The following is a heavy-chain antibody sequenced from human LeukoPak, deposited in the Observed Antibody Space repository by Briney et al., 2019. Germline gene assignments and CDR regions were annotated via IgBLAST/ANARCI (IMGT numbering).Heavy chain of an antibody. D-gene: IGHD2-2*01. Sequence: PGGSLRLSCAASGFTFSSYAMSWVRQAPGKGLEWVSAISGSGGSTYYADSVKGRFTISRDNSTNTLYLQMNSLRAEDTAVYYCAKDTEPFNIVVVPAATLFDYWGQGTLVTVSS. CDR1: GFTFSSYA. J-gene: IGHJ4*02. CDR3: AKDTEPFNIVVVPAATLFDY. CDR2: ISGSGGST. V-gene: IGHV3-23*01.